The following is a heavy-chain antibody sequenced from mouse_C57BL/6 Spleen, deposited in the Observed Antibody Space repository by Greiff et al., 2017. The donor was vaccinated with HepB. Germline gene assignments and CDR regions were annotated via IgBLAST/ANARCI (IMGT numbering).Heavy chain of an antibody. V-gene: IGHV1-50*01. CDR1: GYTFTSYW. CDR2: IDPSDSYT. Sequence: QVQLQQSGAELVKPGASVKLSCKASGYTFTSYWMQWVKQRPGQGLEWIGEIDPSDSYTNYNQKFKGKATLTVDTSSSTAYMQLSSLTSEDSAVYYCARGSNYDAMDYWGQGTSVTVSS. J-gene: IGHJ4*01. CDR3: ARGSNYDAMDY. D-gene: IGHD2-5*01.